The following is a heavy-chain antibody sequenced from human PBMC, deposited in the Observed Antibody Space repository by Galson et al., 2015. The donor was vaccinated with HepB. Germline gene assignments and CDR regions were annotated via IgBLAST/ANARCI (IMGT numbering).Heavy chain of an antibody. CDR2: TYYRSKWYN. V-gene: IGHV6-1*01. D-gene: IGHD5-24*01. J-gene: IGHJ6*02. CDR3: ARWDGDNYYYGMDV. Sequence: CAISGDSVSSNSAAWNWIRQSPSRGLEWLGRTYYRSKWYNDYAVSVKSRITINPDTSKNQFSLQLNSVTPEDTAVYYCARWDGDNYYYGMDVWGQGTTVTVSS. CDR1: GDSVSSNSAA.